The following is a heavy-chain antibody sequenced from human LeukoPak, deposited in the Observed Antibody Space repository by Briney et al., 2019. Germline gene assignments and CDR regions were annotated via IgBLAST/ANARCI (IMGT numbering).Heavy chain of an antibody. Sequence: GGSLRLSCAASGFTFSSYAMSWVRQAPGKGLEWVSAISGSGGSTYYADSVKGRFTISRDNSKNTLYLQMNSLRAEDTAVYYCTKGGWPSNWVSSFDYWGQGTLVTVSS. CDR2: ISGSGGST. J-gene: IGHJ4*02. CDR1: GFTFSSYA. D-gene: IGHD7-27*01. V-gene: IGHV3-23*01. CDR3: TKGGWPSNWVSSFDY.